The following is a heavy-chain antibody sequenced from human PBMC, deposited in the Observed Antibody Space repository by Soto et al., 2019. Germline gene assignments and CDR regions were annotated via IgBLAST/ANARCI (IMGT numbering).Heavy chain of an antibody. CDR1: GFGFSFSNYY. CDR2: ISSSGHMT. Sequence: EVQLVESGGGLVRPGGSLSLSCAASGFGFSFSNYYMNWIRQAPGKGLEWVSSISSSGHMTFYAPSVNGRFTISRDNGRNSLYLQMYSLRSEDTGVYFWAGTYGTDDSWGPGTLVTVSS. CDR3: AGTYGTDDS. J-gene: IGHJ5*01. V-gene: IGHV3-21*01. D-gene: IGHD3-10*01.